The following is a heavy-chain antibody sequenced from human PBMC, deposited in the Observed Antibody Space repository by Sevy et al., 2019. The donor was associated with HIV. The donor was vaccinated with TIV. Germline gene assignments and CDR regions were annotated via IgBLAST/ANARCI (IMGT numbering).Heavy chain of an antibody. CDR3: ATDRISDWFFDS. J-gene: IGHJ4*02. CDR1: GFTFTDYV. V-gene: IGHV3-23*01. Sequence: GGSLRPSCTASGFTFTDYVMNWVRQAPGRGLEWVSSIGGSGGSTHYADSVKGRFTISRDNSKNTLYLQMNSLRAEDTAVYYCATDRISDWFFDSWGQGTLVTVSS. CDR2: IGGSGGST. D-gene: IGHD3-9*01.